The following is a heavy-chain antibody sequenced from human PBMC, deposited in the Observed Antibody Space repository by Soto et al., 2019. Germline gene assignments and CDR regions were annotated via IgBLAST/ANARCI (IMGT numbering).Heavy chain of an antibody. CDR2: IYYSGST. J-gene: IGHJ4*02. V-gene: IGHV4-59*01. CDR3: ARSYDEYYFDY. Sequence: SETLSLTCTVSGGSISSYYWSWIRQPPGKGLEWIGYIYYSGSTNYNPSLKSRVTISVDTSKNQFSLKLSSVTAADTAVYYCARSYDEYYFDYWGQGTLVTVS. CDR1: GGSISSYY. D-gene: IGHD3-10*01.